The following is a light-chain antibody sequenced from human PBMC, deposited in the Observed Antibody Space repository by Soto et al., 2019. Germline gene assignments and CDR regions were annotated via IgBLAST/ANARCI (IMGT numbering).Light chain of an antibody. Sequence: EIVMTQSPVTLSVSPGERATLSRRASQSVSNNLAWYQQKPGQAPRLLIYGASTRATGIPARFSGSGSGTEFTLTISSLQSEDFAVYYCQQYNNWPGTFGQGTKVDIK. CDR3: QQYNNWPGT. CDR2: GAS. J-gene: IGKJ1*01. V-gene: IGKV3-15*01. CDR1: QSVSNN.